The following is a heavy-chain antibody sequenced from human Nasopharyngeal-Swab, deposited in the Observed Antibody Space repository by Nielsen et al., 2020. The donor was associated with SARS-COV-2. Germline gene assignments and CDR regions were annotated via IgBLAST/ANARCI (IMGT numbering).Heavy chain of an antibody. Sequence: WIRQPPGKGLEWVAVIWYDGSNKYYADTVKGRFTISRDNSKNTLYLQMNSLRAEDTSVYYCARPKLATAARPEWFDPWGQGTLVTVSS. J-gene: IGHJ5*02. CDR2: IWYDGSNK. D-gene: IGHD6-6*01. CDR3: ARPKLATAARPEWFDP. V-gene: IGHV3-33*01.